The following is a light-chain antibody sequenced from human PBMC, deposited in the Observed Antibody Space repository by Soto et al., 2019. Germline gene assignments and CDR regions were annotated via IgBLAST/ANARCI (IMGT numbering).Light chain of an antibody. V-gene: IGLV2-23*01. J-gene: IGLJ1*01. CDR1: SRDVGSYNL. Sequence: QSALTQPASVSGSPGQSITISCTGTSRDVGSYNLVSWYQQHPGKAPKLMIYEGSKRPSGVSNRFSGSKSGNTASLTISGFQAEDEADYYCCSYAGSSTPLVFGTGTKLTVL. CDR2: EGS. CDR3: CSYAGSSTPLV.